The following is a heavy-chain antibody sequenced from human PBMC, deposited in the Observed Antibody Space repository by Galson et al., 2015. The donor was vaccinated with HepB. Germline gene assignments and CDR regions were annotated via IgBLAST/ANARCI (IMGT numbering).Heavy chain of an antibody. CDR2: INHSGST. V-gene: IGHV4-34*01. CDR1: GGSFSGYY. Sequence: LSLTCAVYGGSFSGYYWSWIRQPPGKGLEWIGEINHSGSTNYNPSLKSRVTISVDTSKNQFSLKLSSVTAADTAVYYCARGDWMITFGGVIDYWGQGTLVTVSS. J-gene: IGHJ4*02. CDR3: ARGDWMITFGGVIDY. D-gene: IGHD3-16*02.